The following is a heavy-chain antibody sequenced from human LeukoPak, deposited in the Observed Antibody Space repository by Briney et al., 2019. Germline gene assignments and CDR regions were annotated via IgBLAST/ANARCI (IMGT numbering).Heavy chain of an antibody. CDR3: ARGGTNRELLPNDY. Sequence: GGSLRPSCAASGFTFSSYAMHWVRQAPGKGLEYVSAITSNGITTYYANSVKGRFTISRDNSKNTLSLQMGSLRPEGMAVYYCARGGTNRELLPNDYWGQGTLVTVSS. CDR2: ITSNGITT. CDR1: GFTFSSYA. V-gene: IGHV3-64*01. J-gene: IGHJ4*02. D-gene: IGHD1-26*01.